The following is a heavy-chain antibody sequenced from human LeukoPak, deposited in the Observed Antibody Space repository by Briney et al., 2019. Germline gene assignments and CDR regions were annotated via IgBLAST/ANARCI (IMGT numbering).Heavy chain of an antibody. V-gene: IGHV3-49*04. J-gene: IGHJ4*02. CDR3: TRNQRRVVVITSPSDY. D-gene: IGHD3-22*01. CDR1: GFTFGDYA. Sequence: GGSLRLSCTASGFTFGDYAMSWVRQAPGKGLEWVGFIRSKAYGGTTEYAAAVKGRFTISRDDSKSIAYLQMNSLKTEDTAVYYCTRNQRRVVVITSPSDYWGQGTLVTVSS. CDR2: IRSKAYGGTT.